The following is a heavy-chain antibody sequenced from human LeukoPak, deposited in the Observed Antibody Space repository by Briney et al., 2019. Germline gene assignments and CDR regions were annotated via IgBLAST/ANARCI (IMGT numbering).Heavy chain of an antibody. V-gene: IGHV4-59*01. Sequence: SETLSLTCTVSGGSISSYYWSWIRQPPGKGLEWIGYIYYSGSTNYNPSLKSRVTISVDTSKNQFSLKLSSVTAADTAVYYCARGGSTGTNLNWVDPWGQGTLVSVSS. D-gene: IGHD1-1*01. CDR3: ARGGSTGTNLNWVDP. J-gene: IGHJ5*02. CDR1: GGSISSYY. CDR2: IYYSGST.